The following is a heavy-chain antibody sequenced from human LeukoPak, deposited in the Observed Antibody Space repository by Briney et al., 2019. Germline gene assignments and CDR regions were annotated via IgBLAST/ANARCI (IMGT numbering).Heavy chain of an antibody. CDR1: GYSFTSYW. CDR2: IYPGDSDT. D-gene: IGHD3-9*01. J-gene: IGHJ4*02. CDR3: ARHPDDILTGYYGGVDY. Sequence: GESPKISCKGSGYSFTSYWIGWVRQMPGKGLEWMGIIYPGDSDTRYSPSFQGQVTISADKSISTAYLQWSSLKASDTAMYYCARHPDDILTGYYGGVDYWGQGTLVTVSS. V-gene: IGHV5-51*01.